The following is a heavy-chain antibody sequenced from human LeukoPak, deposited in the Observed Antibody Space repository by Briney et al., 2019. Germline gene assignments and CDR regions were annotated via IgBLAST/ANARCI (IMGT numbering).Heavy chain of an antibody. D-gene: IGHD1-26*01. CDR3: ARELWELTSGGSGY. Sequence: SETLSLTCTVSGGSISGYYWSWIRQPPGKGLEWIGEINHSGSTNYNPSLKSRVTISVDTSKNQFSLKLSSVTAADTAVYYCARELWELTSGGSGYWGQGTLVTVSS. V-gene: IGHV4-34*01. J-gene: IGHJ4*02. CDR2: INHSGST. CDR1: GGSISGYY.